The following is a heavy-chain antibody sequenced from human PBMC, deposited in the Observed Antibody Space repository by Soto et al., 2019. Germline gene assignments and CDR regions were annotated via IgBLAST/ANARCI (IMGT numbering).Heavy chain of an antibody. J-gene: IGHJ5*02. CDR2: ISSDDNT. CDR1: GFTVSSIY. D-gene: IGHD3-22*01. Sequence: GGSLRLSCAASGFTVSSIYMTWVRQAPGKGLQWVAVISSDDNTYYADSVKGRFTISRDNSKNTLYLQMNSLKTEDTAVYYCTTDIGQERTYYYDSSGKNWFDPWGQGTLVTVSS. V-gene: IGHV3-66*01. CDR3: TTDIGQERTYYYDSSGKNWFDP.